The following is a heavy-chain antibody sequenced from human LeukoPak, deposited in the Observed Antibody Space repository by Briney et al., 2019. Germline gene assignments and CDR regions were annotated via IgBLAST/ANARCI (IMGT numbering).Heavy chain of an antibody. Sequence: EASVTVSCKASGYTFTSNYIHWVRQDPGQGLEWMGMIYPRDGSTSYAQKFQGRVTVTRDTSTSTVHMELSGLRSEDTAVYYCARDQEGFDYWGQGTLVTASS. V-gene: IGHV1-46*01. CDR1: GYTFTSNY. J-gene: IGHJ4*02. CDR3: ARDQEGFDY. CDR2: IYPRDGST.